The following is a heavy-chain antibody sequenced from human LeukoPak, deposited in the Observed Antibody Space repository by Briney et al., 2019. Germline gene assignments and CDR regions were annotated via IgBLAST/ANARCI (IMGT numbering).Heavy chain of an antibody. J-gene: IGHJ4*02. D-gene: IGHD1-26*01. Sequence: GGSLRLSCAASGFTFSSYAMSWVRQAPGKGLEWVSAISGSGGCTYYADSVKGRFTISRDNSKNTLYLQMNSLRAEDTAVYYCAKPGGSYWYHFDYWGQGTLVTVSS. V-gene: IGHV3-23*01. CDR3: AKPGGSYWYHFDY. CDR2: ISGSGGCT. CDR1: GFTFSSYA.